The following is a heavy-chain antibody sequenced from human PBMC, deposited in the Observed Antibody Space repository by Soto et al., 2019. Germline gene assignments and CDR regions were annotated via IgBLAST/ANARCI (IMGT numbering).Heavy chain of an antibody. CDR2: IYPGDSDT. J-gene: IGHJ4*02. CDR1: GYSFTSYS. D-gene: IGHD5-12*01. Sequence: PGQPLKISFKGSGYSFTSYSIGCVRQMPGKRLEWMGIIYPGDSDTRYSPSFQGQVPISPDKSISAAYLQWSSLKASDTAMYYCATYDSGYDEGGLDSGQGTLVTVSS. V-gene: IGHV5-51*01. CDR3: ATYDSGYDEGGLD.